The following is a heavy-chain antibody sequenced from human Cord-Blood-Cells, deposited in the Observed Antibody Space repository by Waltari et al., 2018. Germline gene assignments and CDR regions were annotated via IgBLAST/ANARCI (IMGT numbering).Heavy chain of an antibody. CDR2: IYSGGST. D-gene: IGHD6-19*01. CDR1: GFTVSSNY. CDR3: AREGHSSGWSFDY. V-gene: IGHV3-53*01. J-gene: IGHJ4*02. Sequence: EVQLVESGGGLIQPGGSLRLSCAASGFTVSSNYMSWVRQAPGKGLGGVAVIYSGGSTYDADAVKGRFTISRDKSKNTLYLQMNSLRAEDTAVYYCAREGHSSGWSFDYWGQGTLVTVSS.